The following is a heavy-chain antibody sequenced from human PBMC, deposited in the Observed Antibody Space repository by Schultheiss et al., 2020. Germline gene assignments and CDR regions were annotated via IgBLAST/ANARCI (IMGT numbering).Heavy chain of an antibody. V-gene: IGHV3-11*01. CDR1: GFTFDDYA. J-gene: IGHJ4*02. CDR2: ISSSGSTI. Sequence: GGSLRLSCAASGFTFDDYAMHWVRQVPGKGLEWVSYISSSGSTIYYADSVKGRFTISRDNAKNSLYLQMNSLRAEDTAVYYCARSSNIVVVPAAISGYFDYWGQGTLVTVSS. D-gene: IGHD2-2*01. CDR3: ARSSNIVVVPAAISGYFDY.